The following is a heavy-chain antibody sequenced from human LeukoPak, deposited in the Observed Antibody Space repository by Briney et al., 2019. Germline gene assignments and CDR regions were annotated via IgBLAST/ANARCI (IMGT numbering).Heavy chain of an antibody. CDR2: IYYSGST. CDR3: ARGPTAALSIDY. CDR1: GGSISSYY. D-gene: IGHD2-21*02. V-gene: IGHV4-59*01. Sequence: SETLSLTCTVSGGSISSYYWSWIRQPPGKGLEWIGYIYYSGSTNYNPSLKSRVTISVDTSRNQFSLKLSSVTAADTAVYYCARGPTAALSIDYWGQGTLVTVSS. J-gene: IGHJ4*02.